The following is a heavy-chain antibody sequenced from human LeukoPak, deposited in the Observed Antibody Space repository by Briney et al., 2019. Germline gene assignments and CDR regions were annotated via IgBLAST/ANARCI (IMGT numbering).Heavy chain of an antibody. CDR2: IYYSGST. D-gene: IGHD3-10*01. V-gene: IGHV4-59*01. CDR1: GGSISSYY. CDR3: ARDGYGSGTSHDYYYYYYMDV. J-gene: IGHJ6*03. Sequence: SETLSLTCTVSGGSISSYYWSCIRQPPGKGLEWIGYIYYSGSTNYNPSLKSRVTISVDTSKNQFSLKLSSVTAADTAVYYCARDGYGSGTSHDYYYYYYMDVWGKGTTVTVSS.